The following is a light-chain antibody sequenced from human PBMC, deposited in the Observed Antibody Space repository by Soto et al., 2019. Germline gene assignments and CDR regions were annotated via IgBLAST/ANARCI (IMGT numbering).Light chain of an antibody. CDR2: GAS. Sequence: EVVMTQSPATLSMSPGERATLSCRAGQSVSSSLAWYQQKPGQAPRLLIYGASTRATGIPDRFSGSGSETEFTLTISSLQAEDFAIYYCQQYNNWWTFGQGTKVEI. CDR1: QSVSSS. CDR3: QQYNNWWT. V-gene: IGKV3-15*01. J-gene: IGKJ1*01.